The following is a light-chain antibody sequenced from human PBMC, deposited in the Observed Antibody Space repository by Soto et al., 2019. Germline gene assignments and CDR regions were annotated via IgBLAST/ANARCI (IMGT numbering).Light chain of an antibody. CDR2: DAS. J-gene: IGKJ4*01. CDR3: HQYYKWPLT. Sequence: EIVMTQSPASLSVSPGERATLSCRASQSVINNLAWCQRTPGPAPRLLIYDASTRATGIPARFSGSGSGTEFTLTSSSLQSHDFAVYYCHQYYKWPLTFGGGTKVAIK. CDR1: QSVINN. V-gene: IGKV3-15*01.